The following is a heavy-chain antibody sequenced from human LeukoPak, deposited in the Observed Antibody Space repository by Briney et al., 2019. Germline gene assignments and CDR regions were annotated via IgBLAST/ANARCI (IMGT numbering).Heavy chain of an antibody. D-gene: IGHD3-22*01. J-gene: IGHJ4*02. CDR1: GFTFSSYA. V-gene: IGHV3-23*01. Sequence: PGGPLRLSCAASGFTFSSYAMSWVRQAPGKGLEWVSAISGSGGSTYYADSVKGRFTISRDNSKNTLYLQMNSLRAEDTAVYYCAKGLYYYDSSGYYLTGGPFDYWGQGTLVTVSS. CDR3: AKGLYYYDSSGYYLTGGPFDY. CDR2: ISGSGGST.